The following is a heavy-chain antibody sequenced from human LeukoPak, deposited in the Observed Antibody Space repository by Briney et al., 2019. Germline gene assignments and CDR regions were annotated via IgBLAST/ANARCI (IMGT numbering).Heavy chain of an antibody. CDR3: AKGYYGSGSLDY. CDR1: GYSINSAFY. D-gene: IGHD3-10*01. Sequence: SETLSLTCTVSGYSINSAFYWGWIRVPPGKGLEWIGSVFHRGTTYYNSSLKSRVNISIDTSKNQFSLKLSSVTAADTAVYYCAKGYYGSGSLDYWGQGTLVTVSS. J-gene: IGHJ4*02. V-gene: IGHV4-38-2*02. CDR2: VFHRGTT.